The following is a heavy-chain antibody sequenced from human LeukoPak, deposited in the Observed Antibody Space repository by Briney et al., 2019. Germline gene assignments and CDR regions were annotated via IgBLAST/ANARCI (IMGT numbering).Heavy chain of an antibody. Sequence: SQTLSLTCTVSGGSINTYYWNWIRQPAGVGLEWIGRIYTSGSTNYNPSLKSRVTISVDTSKNQFSLKLSSVTAADTAVYYCARHRCSGGSCYPMNWFDPWGQGTLVTVSS. V-gene: IGHV4-4*07. CDR1: GGSINTYY. CDR3: ARHRCSGGSCYPMNWFDP. J-gene: IGHJ5*02. CDR2: IYTSGST. D-gene: IGHD2-15*01.